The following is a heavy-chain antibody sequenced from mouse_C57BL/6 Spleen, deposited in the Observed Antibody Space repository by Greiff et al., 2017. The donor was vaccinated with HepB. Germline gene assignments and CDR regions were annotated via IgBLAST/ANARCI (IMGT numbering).Heavy chain of an antibody. CDR3: AMRGDSPPLFDY. J-gene: IGHJ2*01. CDR1: GYTFTSYW. CDR2: IHPSDSDT. Sequence: QVHVKQPGAELVKPGASVKVSCKASGYTFTSYWMHWVKQRPGQGLEWIGRIHPSDSDTNYNQKFKGKATLTVDKSSSTAYMQLSSLTSEDSAVYYCAMRGDSPPLFDYWGQGTTLTVSS. V-gene: IGHV1-74*01.